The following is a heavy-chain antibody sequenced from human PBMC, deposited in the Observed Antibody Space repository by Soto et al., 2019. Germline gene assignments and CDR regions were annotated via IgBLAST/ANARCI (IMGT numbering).Heavy chain of an antibody. J-gene: IGHJ6*02. V-gene: IGHV3-30*03. CDR2: ISFDGSNR. Sequence: PGVSLRRSCVASGFTVSTYGMYWVCHAPGNGRGWLVVISFDGSNRYYADSVKGRFTISRDNSENTLFLQMSSLRPDDTAVYHCARGVMSGASFYALDVWGQGTTVTVSS. CDR1: GFTVSTYG. D-gene: IGHD2-15*01. CDR3: ARGVMSGASFYALDV.